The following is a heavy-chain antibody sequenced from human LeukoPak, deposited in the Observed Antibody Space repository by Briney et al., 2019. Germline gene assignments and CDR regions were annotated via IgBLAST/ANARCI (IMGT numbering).Heavy chain of an antibody. D-gene: IGHD3-22*01. Sequence: GGSLRLSCAASGFTVSSRYMSWVRQAPGKGLEWVSVIRSGGSTHYADSVKGRFTISRDNSKNTLHPQMNSLRAEDTAVYYCAREGVYDSSGYNDALDIWGQGTKVTVFS. CDR1: GFTVSSRY. J-gene: IGHJ3*02. CDR3: AREGVYDSSGYNDALDI. V-gene: IGHV3-53*01. CDR2: IRSGGST.